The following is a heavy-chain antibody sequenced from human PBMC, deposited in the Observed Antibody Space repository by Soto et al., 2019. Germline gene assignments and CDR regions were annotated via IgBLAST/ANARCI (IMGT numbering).Heavy chain of an antibody. J-gene: IGHJ5*02. CDR2: INAGNGNT. V-gene: IGHV1-3*01. Sequence: GASVKVSCKASGYTFTSYAMHWVRQAPGQRLEWMGWINAGNGNTKYSQKFQGRVTITRDTSASTAYMELSSLRSEDTAVYYCARDRRFGSRLNWFDPWGQGTLVTVSS. CDR1: GYTFTSYA. D-gene: IGHD3-10*01. CDR3: ARDRRFGSRLNWFDP.